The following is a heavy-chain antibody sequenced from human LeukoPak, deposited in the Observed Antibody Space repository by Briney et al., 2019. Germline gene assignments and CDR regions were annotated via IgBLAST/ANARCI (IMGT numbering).Heavy chain of an antibody. Sequence: GGSLRLSCAASGFTFSDFYMSWIRPAPGKGLEWVSYISSSGSTIYYADSVKGRFTISRDNAKNSLYLQMSSLRAEDTAVYYCARDFSIAASPYPDYWGQGTLVTVSS. CDR1: GFTFSDFY. CDR2: ISSSGSTI. J-gene: IGHJ4*02. V-gene: IGHV3-11*04. D-gene: IGHD6-13*01. CDR3: ARDFSIAASPYPDY.